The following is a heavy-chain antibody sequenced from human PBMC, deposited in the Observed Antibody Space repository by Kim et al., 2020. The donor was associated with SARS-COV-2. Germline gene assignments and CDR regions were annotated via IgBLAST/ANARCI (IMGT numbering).Heavy chain of an antibody. CDR3: AKGDVGDFWSGYYNNWFDP. D-gene: IGHD3-3*01. J-gene: IGHJ5*02. V-gene: IGHV3-23*01. Sequence: GRFTISRDNSKNTLYLQMNSLRAEDTAVYYCAKGDVGDFWSGYYNNWFDPWGQGTLVTVSS.